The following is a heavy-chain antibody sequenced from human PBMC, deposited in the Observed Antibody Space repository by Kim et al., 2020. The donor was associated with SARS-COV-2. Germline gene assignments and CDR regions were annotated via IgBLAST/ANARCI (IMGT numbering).Heavy chain of an antibody. CDR2: INTETGNP. CDR3: ARGEYGPTTTRGY. J-gene: IGHJ4*02. Sequence: ASVKVSCKASGYTFSNHAMNWVRQAPGQGPEWMGWINTETGNPTYAQGFTGRFVFSLDTSVTTAFLHINDLQTEDSAVYYCARGEYGPTTTRGYWGQRTQVTVSS. D-gene: IGHD2-15*01. CDR1: GYTFSNHA. V-gene: IGHV7-4-1*02.